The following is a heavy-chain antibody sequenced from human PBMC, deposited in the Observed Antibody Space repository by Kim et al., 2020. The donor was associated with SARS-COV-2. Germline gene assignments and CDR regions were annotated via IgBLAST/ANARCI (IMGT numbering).Heavy chain of an antibody. V-gene: IGHV4-59*01. Sequence: SETLSLTCTVSGGSISSYYWSWIRQPPGKGLEWIGYIYYSVTTNYNPSPKSRVTISVDTSKKQFSLKLSAVTAADTAVYYCAGVSPPGDSGSWYAFDFWGQGTMVTVSS. CDR3: AGVSPPGDSGSWYAFDF. D-gene: IGHD6-13*01. CDR1: GGSISSYY. J-gene: IGHJ4*01. CDR2: IYYSVTT.